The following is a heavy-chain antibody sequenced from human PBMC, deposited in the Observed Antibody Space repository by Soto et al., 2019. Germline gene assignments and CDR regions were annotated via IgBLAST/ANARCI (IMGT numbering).Heavy chain of an antibody. J-gene: IGHJ1*01. V-gene: IGHV4-31*03. CDR2: IYYSGST. CDR1: GGSISTGGYY. CDR3: ATNGGYYDTSGPKYFQY. D-gene: IGHD3-22*01. Sequence: QVQLQESGPGLVKPSQTLSLTCTVSGGSISTGGYYWSWIRQHPGKGLECIGYIYYSGSTYYNPSLKSRVTISVETSKNQFSLKLSSVTAADTAVYYCATNGGYYDTSGPKYFQYWGQGTLVTASS.